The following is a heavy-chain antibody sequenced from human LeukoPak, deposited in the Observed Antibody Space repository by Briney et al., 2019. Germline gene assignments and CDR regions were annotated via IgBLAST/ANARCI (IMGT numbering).Heavy chain of an antibody. Sequence: QSGGSLRLSCAASGFTVSSNYMSWVRQAPGKGLEWVSVIYSGGSTYYADSVKGRFTISRDNSKNTLYLQMNSLRAEDTAVYYCAREPLGYCSGGSCYSGWFDPWGQGTLVTVSS. CDR1: GFTVSSNY. D-gene: IGHD2-15*01. CDR2: IYSGGST. J-gene: IGHJ5*02. V-gene: IGHV3-53*01. CDR3: AREPLGYCSGGSCYSGWFDP.